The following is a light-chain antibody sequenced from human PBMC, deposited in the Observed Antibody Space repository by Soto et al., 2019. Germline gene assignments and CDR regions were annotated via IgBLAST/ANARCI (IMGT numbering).Light chain of an antibody. CDR2: AAS. CDR3: QQSDTYSRT. Sequence: QMTQSPSTLSASVGDRVTITCRASQGISSYLAWYQQKPGKVPKLLIYAASSLQSGVPSRFSGSGSGTEFTLTISSLQPDDFATYYCQQSDTYSRTFGQGTKVDIK. J-gene: IGKJ1*01. V-gene: IGKV1-5*01. CDR1: QGISSY.